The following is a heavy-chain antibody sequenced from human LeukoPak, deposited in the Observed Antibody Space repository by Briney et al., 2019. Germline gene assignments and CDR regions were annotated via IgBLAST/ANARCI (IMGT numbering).Heavy chain of an antibody. CDR3: ARGTRIAAELKSPFDN. CDR2: ISPDSGGT. Sequence: ASVKVSCKASGYTFTNYYMHWVRQAPGQGLEWIGWISPDSGGTDYAQKFQDRVTMTRDTSISTAYMELGSLRSDDTAVYSCARGTRIAAELKSPFDNWGQGTLVTVSS. D-gene: IGHD6-13*01. CDR1: GYTFTNYY. V-gene: IGHV1-2*02. J-gene: IGHJ4*02.